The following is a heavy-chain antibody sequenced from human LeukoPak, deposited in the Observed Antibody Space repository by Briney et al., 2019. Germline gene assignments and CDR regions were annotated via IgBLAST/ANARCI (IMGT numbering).Heavy chain of an antibody. CDR1: GGSFSGYY. CDR3: ARGPHDYGDYAYDY. V-gene: IGHV4-34*01. D-gene: IGHD4-17*01. J-gene: IGHJ4*02. CDR2: INHSGST. Sequence: PSETLSLTCAVYGGSFSGYYWSWIRQPPGKGLEWIGEINHSGSTNYNPSLKSRVTISVDTSKNQFPLKLSSVTAADTAVYYCARGPHDYGDYAYDYWGQGTLVTVSS.